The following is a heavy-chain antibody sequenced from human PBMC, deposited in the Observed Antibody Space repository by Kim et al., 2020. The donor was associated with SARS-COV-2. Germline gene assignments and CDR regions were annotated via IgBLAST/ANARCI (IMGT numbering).Heavy chain of an antibody. CDR2: ISSSSSYT. J-gene: IGHJ6*02. Sequence: GGSLRLSCAASGFTFSDYYMSWIRQAPGKGLEWVSYISSSSSYTNYADSVKGRFTISRDNAKNSLYLQMNSLRAEDTAVYYCARERPYSSSWVKLGYYYYGMDVWGQGTTVTVSS. V-gene: IGHV3-11*06. CDR3: ARERPYSSSWVKLGYYYYGMDV. D-gene: IGHD6-13*01. CDR1: GFTFSDYY.